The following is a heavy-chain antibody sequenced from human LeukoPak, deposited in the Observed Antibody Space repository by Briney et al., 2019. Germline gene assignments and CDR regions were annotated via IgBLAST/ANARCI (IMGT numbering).Heavy chain of an antibody. D-gene: IGHD6-19*01. CDR1: GYTFTSYG. Sequence: ASVKVSCKASGYTFTSYGTSWVRQAPGQGLEWMGWISAYNGNTNYAQKLQGRVTMTTDTSTSTAYMELSSLRSEDTAVYYCATAKKIAVAGAPFDYWGQGTLVTVSS. CDR2: ISAYNGNT. CDR3: ATAKKIAVAGAPFDY. V-gene: IGHV1-18*01. J-gene: IGHJ4*02.